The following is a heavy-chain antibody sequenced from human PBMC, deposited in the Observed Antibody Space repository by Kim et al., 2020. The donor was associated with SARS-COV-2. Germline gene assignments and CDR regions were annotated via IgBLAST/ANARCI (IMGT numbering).Heavy chain of an antibody. CDR2: ISRYGTGS. Sequence: GGSLRLSCAASGFTFTSYGMTWVRQAPGKGPEWVSAISRYGTGSYYADSVKGRFTISRDISKNTLYMQMTSLRAEDTALYYCARSADPLRTGWLDPWGQGILVTVSS. CDR1: GFTFTSYG. D-gene: IGHD3-10*01. V-gene: IGHV3-23*01. CDR3: ARSADPLRTGWLDP. J-gene: IGHJ5*02.